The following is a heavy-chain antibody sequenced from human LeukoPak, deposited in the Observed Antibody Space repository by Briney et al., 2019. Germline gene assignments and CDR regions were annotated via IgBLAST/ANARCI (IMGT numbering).Heavy chain of an antibody. Sequence: GGSLRLSCAASGFTFSSYWMSWVRQAPGKGLEWVANIKQDGSEKYYVDSVKGRFTISRDNAKNSLYLQMNSLRAEDTAVYYCARYGQKVAGERYYYYGMDVWGQGTTVTVSS. CDR1: GFTFSSYW. D-gene: IGHD6-19*01. CDR3: ARYGQKVAGERYYYYGMDV. V-gene: IGHV3-7*01. J-gene: IGHJ6*02. CDR2: IKQDGSEK.